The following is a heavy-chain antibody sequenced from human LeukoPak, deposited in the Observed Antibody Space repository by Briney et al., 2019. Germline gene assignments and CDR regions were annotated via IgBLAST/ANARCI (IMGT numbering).Heavy chain of an antibody. Sequence: SQTLSLTCAISGDSVSSNSAAWNWIRQSPSRGLEWLGRTYYRSKWYNDYAVSVKSRITINPDTSKNQFSLQLNSVTPEDTAVYYCARDAGEDSSSSEPYYFDYWGQGTLVTVSS. CDR1: GDSVSSNSAA. V-gene: IGHV6-1*01. D-gene: IGHD6-6*01. J-gene: IGHJ4*02. CDR2: TYYRSKWYN. CDR3: ARDAGEDSSSSEPYYFDY.